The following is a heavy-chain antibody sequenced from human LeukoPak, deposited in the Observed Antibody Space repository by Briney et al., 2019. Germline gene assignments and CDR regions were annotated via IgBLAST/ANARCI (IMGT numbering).Heavy chain of an antibody. V-gene: IGHV3-48*03. J-gene: IGHJ4*02. Sequence: PGGSLRLSCAASGFTFSSYEMNWVRQAPGKGLEWVSYISSSGSTIYYADSVKGRFTISRDNAKSSMWLQMNSLRDEDTAVYYCAREVGADPDYYFDHWGQGTPVTVSS. CDR1: GFTFSSYE. D-gene: IGHD1-26*01. CDR3: AREVGADPDYYFDH. CDR2: ISSSGSTI.